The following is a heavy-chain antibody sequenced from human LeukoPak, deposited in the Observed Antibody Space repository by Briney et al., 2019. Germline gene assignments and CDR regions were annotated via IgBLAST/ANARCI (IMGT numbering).Heavy chain of an antibody. CDR3: ARDLGSYQTPSFDY. D-gene: IGHD1-26*01. CDR2: ISAYNGNT. J-gene: IGHJ4*02. Sequence: ASVKVSCKASGYTFTSYGISWVRQAPGQGLEWMGWISAYNGNTNYAQKFQGRVTMTRDTSTSTVYMELSSLRSEDTAVYYCARDLGSYQTPSFDYWGQGTLVTVSS. CDR1: GYTFTSYG. V-gene: IGHV1-18*01.